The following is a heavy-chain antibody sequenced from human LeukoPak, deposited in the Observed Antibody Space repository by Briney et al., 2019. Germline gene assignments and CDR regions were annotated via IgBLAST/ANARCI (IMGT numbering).Heavy chain of an antibody. Sequence: PSETLSLTCTVSGGSISSYYWSWIRQPPGKGLEWIGYIYYSGSTYYNPSLKSRVTISVDTSKNQFSLKLSSVTAADTAVYYCARDYSSSGAGFDYWGQGTLVTVSS. CDR1: GGSISSYY. CDR3: ARDYSSSGAGFDY. D-gene: IGHD6-6*01. J-gene: IGHJ4*02. CDR2: IYYSGST. V-gene: IGHV4-30-4*08.